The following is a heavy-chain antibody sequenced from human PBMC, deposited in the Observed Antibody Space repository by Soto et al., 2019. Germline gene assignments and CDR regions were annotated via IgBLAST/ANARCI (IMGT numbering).Heavy chain of an antibody. CDR3: ARDRPPRGTTPLGGMDV. CDR1: GFTFSSYG. V-gene: IGHV3-33*01. CDR2: IWYDGSNK. D-gene: IGHD4-17*01. Sequence: QVQLVESGGGVVQPGRSLRLSCAASGFTFSSYGMHWVRQAPGKGLEWVAVIWYDGSNKYYADSVKGRFTISRDNSKNTLYLQMNSLRAEDTAVYYCARDRPPRGTTPLGGMDVWAQGTTVTVSS. J-gene: IGHJ6*02.